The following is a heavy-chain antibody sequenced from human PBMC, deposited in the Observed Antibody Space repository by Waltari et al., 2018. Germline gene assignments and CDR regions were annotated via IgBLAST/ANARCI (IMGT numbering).Heavy chain of an antibody. V-gene: IGHV4-4*02. CDR2: VLGSGRT. J-gene: IGHJ4*02. Sequence: QFHESGPGLVKPSGTLSPIGAVFGDSMNYWWSRVRQPPGKGLEWIGQVLGSGRTNYNPSFASRVTISLDTSTHQFALKMTSATAADTALYYFARDRGRGLYLDTWGQGILVTVSP. CDR3: ARDRGRGLYLDT. D-gene: IGHD2-15*01. CDR1: GDSMNYW.